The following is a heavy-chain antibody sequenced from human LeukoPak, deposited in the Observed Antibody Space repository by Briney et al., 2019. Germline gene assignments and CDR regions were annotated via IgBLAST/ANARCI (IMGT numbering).Heavy chain of an antibody. J-gene: IGHJ5*02. D-gene: IGHD3-10*01. CDR3: ARDLNDYYGSGSSYNWFDP. Sequence: GRSLRLSCAASGFTFSSYAMHWVRQAPGKGLEWVAVISYDGSNKYYADSVKGRFTISRGNSKNTLYLQMNSLRAEDTAVYYCARDLNDYYGSGSSYNWFDPWGQGTLVTVSS. V-gene: IGHV3-30-3*01. CDR1: GFTFSSYA. CDR2: ISYDGSNK.